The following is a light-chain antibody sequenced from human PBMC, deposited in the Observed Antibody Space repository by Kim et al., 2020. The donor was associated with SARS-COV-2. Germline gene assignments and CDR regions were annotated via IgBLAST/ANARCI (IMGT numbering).Light chain of an antibody. CDR2: QDT. CDR1: ALGANN. Sequence: QIACISGSGDALGANNVFWYHKKPGQAPVLVIFQDTKRTSESPERFSASNSGNTATLTISGTQATAEADDYCQAWDSGTAVVFGEGTQLTVL. J-gene: IGLJ3*02. V-gene: IGLV3-1*01. CDR3: QAWDSGTAVV.